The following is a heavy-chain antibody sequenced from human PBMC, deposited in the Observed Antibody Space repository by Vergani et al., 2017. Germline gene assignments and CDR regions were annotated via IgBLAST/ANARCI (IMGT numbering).Heavy chain of an antibody. CDR3: ARGQWLPTLSFDY. J-gene: IGHJ4*02. CDR2: INPSGGST. CDR1: GYTFTSYY. D-gene: IGHD6-19*01. V-gene: IGHV1-46*01. Sequence: QVQLVQSGAEVKKPGASVKVSCKASGYTFTSYYMHWVRQAPGQGLEWMGIINPSGGSTSYAQKFQGRVTMTRDTSTSTAYMELSRLRSDDTAVYYCARGQWLPTLSFDYWGQGTLVTVSS.